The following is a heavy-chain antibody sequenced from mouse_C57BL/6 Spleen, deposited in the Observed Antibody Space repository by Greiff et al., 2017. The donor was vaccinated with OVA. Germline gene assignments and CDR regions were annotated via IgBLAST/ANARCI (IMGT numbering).Heavy chain of an antibody. D-gene: IGHD1-1*01. Sequence: EVQLQQSGPELVKPGASVKIPCKASGYTFTDYNMDWVKQSHGKSLEWIGDINPNNGGTIYNQKFKGKATLTVDKSSSTAYMELRSLTSEDTAVYYCARSGYGSRRDYAMDYWGQGTSVTVSS. CDR2: INPNNGGT. CDR1: GYTFTDYN. V-gene: IGHV1-18*01. J-gene: IGHJ4*01. CDR3: ARSGYGSRRDYAMDY.